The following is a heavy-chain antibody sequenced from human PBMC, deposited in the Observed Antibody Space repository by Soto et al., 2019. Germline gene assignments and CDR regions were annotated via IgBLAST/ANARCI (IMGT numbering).Heavy chain of an antibody. V-gene: IGHV3-23*01. J-gene: IGHJ4*02. CDR3: AKMGIGMFSHKHHFDH. D-gene: IGHD2-2*03. Sequence: EVQLLDSGGDLAQPGGSLRLSCTASGFTFSSFGMAWVRQAPGKGREWVSAISGSGDSSYYADSVKDRFAISRDNPTNTLYLQMNNLRAEDTAVYYCAKMGIGMFSHKHHFDHWGQGTQVTVSS. CDR1: GFTFSSFG. CDR2: ISGSGDSS.